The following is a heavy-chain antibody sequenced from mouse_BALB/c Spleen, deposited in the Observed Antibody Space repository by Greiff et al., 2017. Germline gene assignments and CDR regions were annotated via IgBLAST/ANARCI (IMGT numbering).Heavy chain of an antibody. CDR1: GFNIKDYY. CDR2: IDPENGNT. CDR3: APNWDEGFAD. D-gene: IGHD4-1*01. V-gene: IGHV14-1*02. Sequence: VQLQQSGAELVRPGALVKLSCKASGFNIKDYYMHWVKQRPEQGLEWIGWIDPENGNTIYDPKFQGKASITADTSSNTAYLQLSSLTSEDTAVYYCAPNWDEGFADWGQGTLVTVSA. J-gene: IGHJ3*01.